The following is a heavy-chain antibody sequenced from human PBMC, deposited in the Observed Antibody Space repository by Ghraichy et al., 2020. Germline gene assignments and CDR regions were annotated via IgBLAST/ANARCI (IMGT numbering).Heavy chain of an antibody. CDR1: GFTFSSYW. V-gene: IGHV3-7*01. CDR2: IKQDGSEK. Sequence: GGSLRLSCAASGFTFSSYWMSWVRQAPGKGLEWVANIKQDGSEKYYVDSVKGRFTISRDNAENSLYLQMNSLRAEDTAVYYCAREAVVDTARAQYYFDYWGQGTLVTVSS. CDR3: AREAVVDTARAQYYFDY. D-gene: IGHD5-18*01. J-gene: IGHJ4*02.